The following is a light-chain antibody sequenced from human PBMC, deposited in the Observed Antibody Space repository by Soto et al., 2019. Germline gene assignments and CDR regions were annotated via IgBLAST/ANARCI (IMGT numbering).Light chain of an antibody. CDR2: DVS. CDR3: SSYTSSSTFV. CDR1: SSDVGGYNY. J-gene: IGLJ2*01. Sequence: QSALTQPASVSGSPGQSITISCTGTSSDVGGYNYVSWYQQHPGNAPKLMIYDVSNRPSGVSNRFSGSKSGNTASLTISGLLAEDEADYYCSSYTSSSTFVFGGGTKLTVL. V-gene: IGLV2-14*03.